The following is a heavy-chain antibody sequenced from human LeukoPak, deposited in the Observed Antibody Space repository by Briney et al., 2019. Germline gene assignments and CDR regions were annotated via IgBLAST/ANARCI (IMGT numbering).Heavy chain of an antibody. V-gene: IGHV3-23*01. Sequence: GGSLRLSCAASGFTLRSYEMSWVRQAPGKGLEWVSGISESGGTTYYADSVRGRFTISRDNSKNTLYLQMNSLRAEDTAVYYCAKEYSGYDFDYWGQGTLVTVSS. CDR1: GFTLRSYE. CDR3: AKEYSGYDFDY. J-gene: IGHJ4*02. CDR2: ISESGGTT. D-gene: IGHD5-12*01.